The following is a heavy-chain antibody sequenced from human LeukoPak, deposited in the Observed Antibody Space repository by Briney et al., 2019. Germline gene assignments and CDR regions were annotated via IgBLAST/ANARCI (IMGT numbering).Heavy chain of an antibody. CDR2: ISSSGSTM. J-gene: IGHJ6*04. CDR3: ARVCGGDCYSYYYYYYGMDV. V-gene: IGHV3-48*03. Sequence: GGSLRLSCAASGFTFSSYEMNWVRQAPGKGLEWVSYISSSGSTMYYADSVKGRFTISRDNAKNSLYLQMNSLRAEDTAVYYCARVCGGDCYSYYYYYYGMDVWGKGTTVTVSS. CDR1: GFTFSSYE. D-gene: IGHD2-21*02.